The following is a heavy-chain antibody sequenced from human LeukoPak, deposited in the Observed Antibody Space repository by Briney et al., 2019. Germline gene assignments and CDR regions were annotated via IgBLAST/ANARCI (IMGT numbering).Heavy chain of an antibody. V-gene: IGHV1-69*05. CDR1: GGTFISYA. Sequence: SVKVSCKASGGTFISYAISWVRQATGQGLEWMGRIISIFGTANYAQKFQGRVTITTDESTSTAYMELSSLRSEDTAVYYCARGSPWAGGYNTDWGQGTLVTVSA. CDR2: IISIFGTA. D-gene: IGHD5-24*01. J-gene: IGHJ4*02. CDR3: ARGSPWAGGYNTD.